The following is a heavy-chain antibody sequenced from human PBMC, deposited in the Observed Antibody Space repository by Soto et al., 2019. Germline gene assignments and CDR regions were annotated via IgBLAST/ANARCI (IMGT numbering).Heavy chain of an antibody. CDR3: ARGGTRYCSGGSCYLDAFDI. Sequence: ASVKVSCKASGYTFTSYDINWVRQATGQGLEWMGWMNPNSGNTGYAQKFQGRVTMTRNTSISTAYMELSSLRSEDTAVYYCARGGTRYCSGGSCYLDAFDIWGQGTMVTV. J-gene: IGHJ3*02. CDR1: GYTFTSYD. V-gene: IGHV1-8*01. CDR2: MNPNSGNT. D-gene: IGHD2-15*01.